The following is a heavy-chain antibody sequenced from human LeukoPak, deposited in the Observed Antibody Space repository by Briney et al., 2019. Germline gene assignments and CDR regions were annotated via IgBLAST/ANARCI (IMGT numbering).Heavy chain of an antibody. D-gene: IGHD3-9*01. CDR1: SGSISSGGYY. CDR3: ARRLTRPARFDS. Sequence: PSETLSLTCTVSSGSISSGGYYWSWIRQHPGKGLEWIGYIYYSGSTNYNPSLKSRVTISLDTSKNQFSLKLNSVTAADTAVFYCARRLTRPARFDSWGQGTLVTVSS. V-gene: IGHV4-61*08. CDR2: IYYSGST. J-gene: IGHJ4*02.